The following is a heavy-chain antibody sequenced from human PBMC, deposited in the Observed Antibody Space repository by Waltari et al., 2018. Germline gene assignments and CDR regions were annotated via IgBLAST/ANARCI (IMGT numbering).Heavy chain of an antibody. CDR1: GGSFYSYY. Sequence: QVQLQQWGAGLLKPSETLSLTCAVYGGSFYSYYWTWVRQAPGKGLQWIGEISHTGDTYYNASLKSRVTMLIASSKNQFSLKLRSVTAADAAIYYCASRVGGITPLTGWGQGTPVTVSS. CDR2: ISHTGDT. CDR3: ASRVGGITPLTG. D-gene: IGHD1-1*01. J-gene: IGHJ4*02. V-gene: IGHV4-34*01.